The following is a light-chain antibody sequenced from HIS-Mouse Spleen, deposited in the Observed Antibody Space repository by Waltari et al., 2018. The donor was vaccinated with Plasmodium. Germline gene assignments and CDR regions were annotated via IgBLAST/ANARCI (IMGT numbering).Light chain of an antibody. V-gene: IGLV3-25*03. Sequence: SYELTQPPSVSVSPGQTARITCSGDALPKTYAYWYQQKPRQAPVLVRYTDSARPSGIPERFSGSSSGTTVTLTISGVQAEDEADYYCQSADSGGTPNWVFGGGTKLTVL. J-gene: IGLJ3*02. CDR3: QSADSGGTPNWV. CDR1: ALPKTY. CDR2: TDS.